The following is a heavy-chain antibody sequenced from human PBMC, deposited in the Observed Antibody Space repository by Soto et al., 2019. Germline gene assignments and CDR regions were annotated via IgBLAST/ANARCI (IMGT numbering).Heavy chain of an antibody. V-gene: IGHV3-30*18. CDR1: GFTFSSYG. Sequence: PGGSLRLSCAASGFTFSSYGMNWVRQAPGRGLEWVAVISYDENNKNYADSVKGRFTISRDNSKNTLYLQMNSLRAADPAVYYCAKVLTGDLDYWGQGTLVTVSS. D-gene: IGHD7-27*01. J-gene: IGHJ4*02. CDR3: AKVLTGDLDY. CDR2: ISYDENNK.